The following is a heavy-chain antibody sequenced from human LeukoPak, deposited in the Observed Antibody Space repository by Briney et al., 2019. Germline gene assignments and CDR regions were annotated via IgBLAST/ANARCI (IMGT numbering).Heavy chain of an antibody. D-gene: IGHD3-16*02. V-gene: IGHV4-39*02. CDR2: IYYSGNT. J-gene: IGHJ3*02. CDR1: GGSISSTTYY. Sequence: SETLSLTCIVSGGSISSTTYYWGWIRQPPGKRLEWIGSIYYSGNTYYNPSLKSRVTISIDTSKNQFSLNLNSVTAADTAVYYCARDRGPRYDYVWGSYLPDAFDIWGQGTMVTVSS. CDR3: ARDRGPRYDYVWGSYLPDAFDI.